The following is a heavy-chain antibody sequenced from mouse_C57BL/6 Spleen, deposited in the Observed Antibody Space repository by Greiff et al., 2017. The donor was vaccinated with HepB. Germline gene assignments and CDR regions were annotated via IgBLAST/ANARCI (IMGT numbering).Heavy chain of an antibody. CDR3: ARSYYGSPYFDY. CDR1: GFNIKDYY. Sequence: EVNVVESGAELVKPGASVKLSCTASGFNIKDYYMHWVKQRTEQGLEWIGRIDPEDGETKYAPKFQGKATITADTSSNTAYLQLSSLTSEDTAVYYCARSYYGSPYFDYWGQGTTLTVSS. CDR2: IDPEDGET. D-gene: IGHD1-1*01. J-gene: IGHJ2*01. V-gene: IGHV14-2*01.